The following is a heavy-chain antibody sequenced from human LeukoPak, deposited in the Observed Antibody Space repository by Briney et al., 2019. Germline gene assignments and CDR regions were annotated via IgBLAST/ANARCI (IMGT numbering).Heavy chain of an antibody. D-gene: IGHD1-26*01. CDR1: GGTFSSYA. CDR3: ARVRTGVGAAVWYYFDY. Sequence: SVKVSCKASGGTFSSYAISWVRQASGQGLEWMGGIIPIFGTANYAQKFQGRVTITTDESTSTAYMELSSLRSEDTAVYYCARVRTGVGAAVWYYFDYWGQGTLVTVSS. V-gene: IGHV1-69*05. CDR2: IIPIFGTA. J-gene: IGHJ4*02.